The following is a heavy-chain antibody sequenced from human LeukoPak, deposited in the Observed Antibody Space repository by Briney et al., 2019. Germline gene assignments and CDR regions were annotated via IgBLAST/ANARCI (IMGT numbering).Heavy chain of an antibody. V-gene: IGHV3-30-3*01. CDR2: ISYDGSNK. D-gene: IGHD2-2*02. CDR3: AKDLTGRYCSSTSCYNWPQNWFDP. CDR1: GFTFSSYA. J-gene: IGHJ5*02. Sequence: HPGGSLRLSCAASGFTFSSYAMHWVRQAPGKGLEWVAVISYDGSNKYYADSVKGRFTISRDNSKNTLYLQMNSLRAEDTAVYYCAKDLTGRYCSSTSCYNWPQNWFDPWGQGTLVTVSS.